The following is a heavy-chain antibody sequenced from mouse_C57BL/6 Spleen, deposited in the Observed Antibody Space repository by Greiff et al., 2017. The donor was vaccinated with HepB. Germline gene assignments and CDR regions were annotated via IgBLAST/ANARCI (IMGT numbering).Heavy chain of an antibody. J-gene: IGHJ1*03. CDR2: INPNNGGT. V-gene: IGHV1-22*01. Sequence: EVQLQQSGPELVKPGASVKMSCKASGYTFTDYNMHWVKQSHGKSLEWIGYINPNNGGTSYNQKFKGKATLTVNKYSSTAYMELRSLTSEDSAVYYCARTLYYADGWYFDVWGTGTTVTVSS. CDR3: ARTLYYADGWYFDV. CDR1: GYTFTDYN. D-gene: IGHD1-1*01.